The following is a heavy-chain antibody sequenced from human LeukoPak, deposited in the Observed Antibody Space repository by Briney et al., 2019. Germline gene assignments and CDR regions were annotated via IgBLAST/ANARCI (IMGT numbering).Heavy chain of an antibody. J-gene: IGHJ6*02. Sequence: GGSLRLSCAASGFTFSNFAMHWVRQAPGEGLEWVAVISYDGDNEYYADSVKGQFTISRGNSKDRLYLQMNSLRAEDTAVYYCARFSRSSSLNYYYGMDVWGQGTTVTVSS. CDR2: ISYDGDNE. V-gene: IGHV3-30-3*01. CDR1: GFTFSNFA. CDR3: ARFSRSSSLNYYYGMDV. D-gene: IGHD6-6*01.